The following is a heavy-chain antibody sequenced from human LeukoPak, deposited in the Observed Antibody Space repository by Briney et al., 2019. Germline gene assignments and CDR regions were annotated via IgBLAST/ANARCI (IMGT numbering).Heavy chain of an antibody. CDR2: INPNSGGT. CDR3: ARVRPPGYCGGGRCYSVWLDP. Sequence: ASGKVSFKSSGYAFTGYYMDWVRQPPGQGLEWMGLINPNSGGTNYAQKFQGRVNMPRDRSISTAYMELSRLRYDAKAVYYCARVRPPGYCGGGRCYSVWLDPWGQGTLVTVS. J-gene: IGHJ5*02. V-gene: IGHV1-2*02. D-gene: IGHD2-15*01. CDR1: GYAFTGYY.